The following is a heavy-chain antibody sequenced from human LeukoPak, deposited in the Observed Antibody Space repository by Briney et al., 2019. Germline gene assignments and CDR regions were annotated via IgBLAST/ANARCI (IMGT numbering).Heavy chain of an antibody. V-gene: IGHV1-8*01. CDR3: ARAVTYCSGGSCGAFDI. CDR1: GYTFPSYD. D-gene: IGHD2-15*01. J-gene: IGHJ3*02. CDR2: MNPNSGNT. Sequence: GASVKVSCKASGYTFPSYDINWVRQATGQGREWMGWMNPNSGNTGYARKFQGRVTMTRTTTISTAYMALSSLRSEDTAVYYCARAVTYCSGGSCGAFDIWGQGTMVTVSS.